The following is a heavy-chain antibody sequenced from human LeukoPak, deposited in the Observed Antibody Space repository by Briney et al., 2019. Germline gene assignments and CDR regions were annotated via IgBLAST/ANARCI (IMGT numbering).Heavy chain of an antibody. J-gene: IGHJ5*02. D-gene: IGHD3-10*01. V-gene: IGHV3-48*01. CDR1: GFTFSSYS. Sequence: GGSLRLSCAASGFTFSSYSMNWVRQAPGKGLEWVSYISSSSSTIYYADSVKGRFTISRDNSKNTLYLQMNSLRAEDTAVYYCARESLITMVRGRSFDPWGQGTLVTVSS. CDR3: ARESLITMVRGRSFDP. CDR2: ISSSSSTI.